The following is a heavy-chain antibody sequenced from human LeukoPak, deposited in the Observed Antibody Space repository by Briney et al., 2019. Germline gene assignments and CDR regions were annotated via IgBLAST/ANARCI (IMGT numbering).Heavy chain of an antibody. CDR2: IIPIFGTA. CDR3: ARDNPLYSSGWYYFWFDP. V-gene: IGHV1-69*13. J-gene: IGHJ5*02. CDR1: GGTFSSYA. Sequence: SVKVSCKASGGTFSSYAISWVRQAPGQGLEWMGGIIPIFGTANYAQKFQGRVTITADESTSTAYMELSSLRSEDTAVYYCARDNPLYSSGWYYFWFDPWGQGTLVTVSS. D-gene: IGHD6-19*01.